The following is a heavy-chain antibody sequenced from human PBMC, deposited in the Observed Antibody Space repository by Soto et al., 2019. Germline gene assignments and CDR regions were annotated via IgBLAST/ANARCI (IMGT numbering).Heavy chain of an antibody. V-gene: IGHV3-33*01. Sequence: QVQLVESGGGVVQPGRSLRLSCAASGFTFSSYGMHWVRQAPGKGLEWVAVIWYDGSNKYYADSVKGRFTISRDNSKNALDLQMNSLRAEDTAVYYCARGPSGLTPGWFDPWGQGTLVTVSS. J-gene: IGHJ5*02. D-gene: IGHD6-25*01. CDR1: GFTFSSYG. CDR2: IWYDGSNK. CDR3: ARGPSGLTPGWFDP.